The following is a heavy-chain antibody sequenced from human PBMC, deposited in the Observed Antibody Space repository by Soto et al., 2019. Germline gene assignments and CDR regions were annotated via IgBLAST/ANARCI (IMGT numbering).Heavy chain of an antibody. CDR1: GFTFSSYI. Sequence: GGSLRLSCAASGFTFSSYIMNWVRQAPGRGLEWVSSISSSSSYIYYADSVKGRFTISRDNAKNSLYLQMNSLRAGDTAVYYCARDPPPSDYVPNWFDPWGQGTLVTVSS. D-gene: IGHD4-17*01. J-gene: IGHJ5*02. V-gene: IGHV3-21*01. CDR3: ARDPPPSDYVPNWFDP. CDR2: ISSSSSYI.